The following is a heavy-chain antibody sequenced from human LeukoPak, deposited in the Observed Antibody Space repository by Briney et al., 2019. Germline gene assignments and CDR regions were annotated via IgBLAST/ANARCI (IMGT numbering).Heavy chain of an antibody. Sequence: SETLSLTCSVSGGSISRSSYYWGWIRQPPGKGLEWIGSLYNTESTYYNPSLQSRVTISVDTSKNQFSLKLRSVTAADTAVYYCARHPTLTSGGNIDYWGQGTLVTVSS. J-gene: IGHJ4*02. CDR3: ARHPTLTSGGNIDY. CDR1: GGSISRSSYY. D-gene: IGHD3-16*01. CDR2: LYNTEST. V-gene: IGHV4-39*01.